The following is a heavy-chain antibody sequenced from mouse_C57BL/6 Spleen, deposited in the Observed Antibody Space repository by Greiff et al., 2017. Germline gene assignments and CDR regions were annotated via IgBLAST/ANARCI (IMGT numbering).Heavy chain of an antibody. CDR3: ARAVPPDY. CDR2: IYPGDGDT. V-gene: IGHV1-82*01. CDR1: GYAFSSSW. Sequence: VKLQESGPELVKPGASVKISCKASGYAFSSSWMNWVKQRPGKGLEWIGRIYPGDGDTNYNGKFKGKATLTADKSSSTAYMQLSSLTSEDSAVYFCARAVPPDYWGQGTTLTVSS. J-gene: IGHJ2*01. D-gene: IGHD1-1*01.